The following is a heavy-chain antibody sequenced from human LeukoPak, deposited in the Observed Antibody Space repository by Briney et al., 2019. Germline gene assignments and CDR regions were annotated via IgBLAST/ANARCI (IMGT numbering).Heavy chain of an antibody. CDR3: ARDRRISSWYRDY. Sequence: SETLSLTCAVYGGSFSGYYWSWIRQPPGKGLEWIGSIYYSGSTYYNPSLKSRVTISVDTSKNQFSLKLSSVTAEDTAVYYCARDRRISSWYRDYWGQGTLVTVSS. D-gene: IGHD6-13*01. J-gene: IGHJ4*02. CDR2: IYYSGST. V-gene: IGHV4-34*01. CDR1: GGSFSGYY.